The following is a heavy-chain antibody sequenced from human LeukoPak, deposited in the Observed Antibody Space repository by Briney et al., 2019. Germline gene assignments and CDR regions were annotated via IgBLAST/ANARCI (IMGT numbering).Heavy chain of an antibody. CDR2: IIPILGIA. CDR3: ARGYSSSWYGNWFDP. D-gene: IGHD6-13*01. CDR1: GGTFSSYA. V-gene: IGHV1-69*04. Sequence: GSSVKVSCKASGGTFSSYAISWVRQAPGQGLEWMGRIIPILGIANYAQKFQGRVTITADKSTSTAYMELSSLRSEDTAVYYCARGYSSSWYGNWFDPWGQGTLVTVSS. J-gene: IGHJ5*02.